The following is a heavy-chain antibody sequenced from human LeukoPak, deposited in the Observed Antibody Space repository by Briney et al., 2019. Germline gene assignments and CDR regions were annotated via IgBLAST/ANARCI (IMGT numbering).Heavy chain of an antibody. CDR1: GFTFTTYG. Sequence: GTSLRLSCAASGFTFTTYGMHWVRQAPGKGLERVAVVWYDGSYKYYSDSVKGRFTISRDNSKSTLSLQMNSLRVEDTAVYFCVREAGIAVYYFDNWGQGTLVTVSS. CDR2: VWYDGSYK. CDR3: VREAGIAVYYFDN. V-gene: IGHV3-33*01. J-gene: IGHJ4*02. D-gene: IGHD6-19*01.